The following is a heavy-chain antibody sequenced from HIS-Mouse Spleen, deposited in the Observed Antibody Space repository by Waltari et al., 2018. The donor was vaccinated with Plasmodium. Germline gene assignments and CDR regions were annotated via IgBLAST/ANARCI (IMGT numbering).Heavy chain of an antibody. CDR3: ARGSIAAPWFDP. J-gene: IGHJ5*02. CDR1: GYSISSGYY. D-gene: IGHD6-6*01. Sequence: QVQLQESGPGLVKPSETLSLTCTVSGYSISSGYYWGWIRQPPGKGLEWIGSIYHSGSTDYNPSLKSRVTISVDTSKNQFSLKLSSVTAADTAVYYCARGSIAAPWFDPWGQGTLVTVSS. V-gene: IGHV4-38-2*02. CDR2: IYHSGST.